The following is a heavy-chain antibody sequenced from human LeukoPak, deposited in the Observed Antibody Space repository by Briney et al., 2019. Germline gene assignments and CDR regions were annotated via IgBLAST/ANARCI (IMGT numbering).Heavy chain of an antibody. Sequence: GGSLRLSCAASGFTFSSYAMSWVRQAPGKGLEWVSAISGSGGSTYYADSVKGRFTISRDNSKNTLYLQMNSLRAEDTAVYYCAKGRRPYYYDSSGYFPFDYWGQGTLVIVSS. CDR3: AKGRRPYYYDSSGYFPFDY. V-gene: IGHV3-23*01. CDR1: GFTFSSYA. CDR2: ISGSGGST. J-gene: IGHJ4*02. D-gene: IGHD3-22*01.